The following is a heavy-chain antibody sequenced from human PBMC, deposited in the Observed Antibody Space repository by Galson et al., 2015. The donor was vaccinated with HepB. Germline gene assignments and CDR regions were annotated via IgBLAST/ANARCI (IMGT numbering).Heavy chain of an antibody. CDR3: ASHIY. Sequence: SLRLSCAASGFTFSTYTMHWVRQAPGKGLEWVALISYDGCNKYYADSVKGRFTISRDKSKNILYLQMNSLRAEDTALYYCASHIYWGQGTLVTVSS. CDR1: GFTFSTYT. J-gene: IGHJ4*02. V-gene: IGHV3-30*04. CDR2: ISYDGCNK.